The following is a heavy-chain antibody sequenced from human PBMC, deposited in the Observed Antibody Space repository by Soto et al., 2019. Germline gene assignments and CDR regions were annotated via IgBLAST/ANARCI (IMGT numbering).Heavy chain of an antibody. J-gene: IGHJ6*02. CDR1: GGSFSSYA. CDR3: ARDNCSGGSCYSDARMDV. D-gene: IGHD2-15*01. CDR2: INPNSGGT. Sequence: ASVKVSCKASGGSFSSYAISWVRQAPVQGLEWMGWINPNSGGTSYAQKFQGWVTMTRDTSISTAYMELSRLISDDTAVYYCARDNCSGGSCYSDARMDVWGQGTT. V-gene: IGHV1-2*04.